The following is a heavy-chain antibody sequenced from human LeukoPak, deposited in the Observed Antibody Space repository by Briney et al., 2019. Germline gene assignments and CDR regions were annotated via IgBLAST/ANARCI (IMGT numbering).Heavy chain of an antibody. CDR1: GFTFSSYW. CDR2: IKQDGSEK. V-gene: IGHV3-7*01. Sequence: GGSLRLSCAASGFTFSSYWMSWVRQAPGKGLEWAANIKQDGSEKYYVDSVKGRFTISRDNAKNSLYLQMNSLRVEGTAIYYCARDMYGGTEYWGQGTLATVSS. D-gene: IGHD2-8*01. CDR3: ARDMYGGTEY. J-gene: IGHJ4*02.